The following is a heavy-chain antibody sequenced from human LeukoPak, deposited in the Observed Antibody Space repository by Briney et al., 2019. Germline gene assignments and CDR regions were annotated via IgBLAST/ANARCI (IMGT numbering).Heavy chain of an antibody. Sequence: ETLSLTCAVYGVSFSGYYWSWLRQAPGKGLEWVSTISPSGGVTFYSDSVRGRFTISRDYSKDTLFLQMNSLRAEDTAVYYCAKAHVPTMIRGVVSSYWGQGTLVTVPS. J-gene: IGHJ4*02. D-gene: IGHD3-10*01. CDR3: AKAHVPTMIRGVVSSY. CDR2: ISPSGGVT. CDR1: GVSFSGYY. V-gene: IGHV3-23*01.